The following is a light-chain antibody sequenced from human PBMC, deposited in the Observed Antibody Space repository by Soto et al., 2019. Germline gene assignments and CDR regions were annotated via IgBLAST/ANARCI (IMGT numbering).Light chain of an antibody. CDR3: QQYGSSPPYI. Sequence: EFVLTQSPGTLSLSPGERATLSCRASQSVINNYVAWYQQKPGQTPRLLIYGASSRATGIPDRFTGSGSGTDSTLTISRLEPEDFAVYYCQQYGSSPPYIFGQGTRLDIK. V-gene: IGKV3-20*01. J-gene: IGKJ2*01. CDR1: QSVINNY. CDR2: GAS.